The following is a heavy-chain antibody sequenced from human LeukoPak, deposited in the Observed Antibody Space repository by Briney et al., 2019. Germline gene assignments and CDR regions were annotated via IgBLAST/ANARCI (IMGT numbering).Heavy chain of an antibody. V-gene: IGHV3-48*02. J-gene: IGHJ4*02. CDR3: ARDWGSLYYLDY. CDR1: GFPFSDYS. D-gene: IGHD3-16*02. CDR2: ISSGSSTI. Sequence: GGSLRLSCAASGFPFSDYSMSWVRQAPGKGLEWISYISSGSSTIFYADSVRGRFTISRDNAKDSVYLQMNSLRDEDTAVYYCARDWGSLYYLDYWGQGTLVTVSS.